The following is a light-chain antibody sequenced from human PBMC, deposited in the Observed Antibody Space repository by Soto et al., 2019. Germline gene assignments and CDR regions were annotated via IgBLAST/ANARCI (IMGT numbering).Light chain of an antibody. CDR2: EAS. CDR1: SSDVGSYNL. CDR3: SSYAGSNNFGV. V-gene: IGLV2-14*02. Sequence: QSALTQPASVSGSPGQSITISCTGTSSDVGSYNLVSWYQQHPGKAPKLMIYEASKRPSGVSNRFSGSKSGNTASLTVSGLQAEDEADYYCSSYAGSNNFGVFGTGTKVTVL. J-gene: IGLJ1*01.